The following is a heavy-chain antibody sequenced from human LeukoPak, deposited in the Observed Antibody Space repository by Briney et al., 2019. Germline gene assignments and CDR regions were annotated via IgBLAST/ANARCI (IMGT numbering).Heavy chain of an antibody. Sequence: SVKVSCKASGGTFSSYAISWVRQVPGQGLEWMGGIIPIFGTTNYAQKFQGRVTITADESTSTAYMELSSLRSEDTAVYYCARASLDPENWFDPWGQGTLVTVSS. D-gene: IGHD6-6*01. CDR1: GGTFSSYA. J-gene: IGHJ5*02. CDR2: IIPIFGTT. V-gene: IGHV1-69*13. CDR3: ARASLDPENWFDP.